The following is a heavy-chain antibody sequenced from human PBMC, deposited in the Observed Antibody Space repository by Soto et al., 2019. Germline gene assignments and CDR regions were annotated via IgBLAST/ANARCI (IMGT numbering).Heavy chain of an antibody. D-gene: IGHD3-3*01. Sequence: GGSLRLSCAVSGLTFSNYAMSWVRQAPGKGLEWVSAISISGHNTNYADSVKGRFTISRDNSKNTLYLQMNSLRVEDTAVYYCAKVVGNDFYWGQGTLVTVSS. CDR3: AKVVGNDFY. CDR1: GLTFSNYA. V-gene: IGHV3-23*01. CDR2: ISISGHNT. J-gene: IGHJ4*02.